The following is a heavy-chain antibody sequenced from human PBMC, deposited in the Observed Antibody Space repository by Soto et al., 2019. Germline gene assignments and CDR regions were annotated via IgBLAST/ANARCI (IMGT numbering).Heavy chain of an antibody. CDR2: ISAYNGNT. CDR3: AKVRGDFWSGYPSDY. D-gene: IGHD3-3*01. CDR1: GYTFTSYG. Sequence: ASVKVSCKASGYTFTSYGISWVRQAPGQGLEWMGWISAYNGNTNYAQKLQGRVTMTTDTSTSTAYMELRSLRSDDTAVYYCAKVRGDFWSGYPSDYWGQGTLVTVSS. J-gene: IGHJ4*02. V-gene: IGHV1-18*01.